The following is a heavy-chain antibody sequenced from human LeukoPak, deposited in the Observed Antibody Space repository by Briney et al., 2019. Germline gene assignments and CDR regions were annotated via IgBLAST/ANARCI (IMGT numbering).Heavy chain of an antibody. J-gene: IGHJ6*03. CDR2: INHSGST. CDR3: ARGYGGIYYYYMDV. CDR1: GYSISSGYY. D-gene: IGHD3-16*01. Sequence: SETPSLTCTVSGYSISSGYYWSWIRQPPGKGLEWIGEINHSGSTNYNPSLKSRVTISVDTSKNQFSLKLSSVTAADTAVYYCARGYGGIYYYYMDVWGKGTTVTVSS. V-gene: IGHV4-38-2*02.